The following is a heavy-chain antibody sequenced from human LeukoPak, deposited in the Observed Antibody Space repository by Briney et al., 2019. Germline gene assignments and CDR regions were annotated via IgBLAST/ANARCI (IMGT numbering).Heavy chain of an antibody. V-gene: IGHV4-39*01. Sequence: SETLSLTCTVSGGSISSSSYYWGWIRQPPGKGLEWIGSIYYSGNIYYNPSLKSRVTIFVDTSKNQFSLKLSSVTAADTAVYYCQSRYLEWLLGYWGQGTLVTVSS. J-gene: IGHJ4*02. CDR2: IYYSGNI. D-gene: IGHD3-3*01. CDR1: GGSISSSSYY. CDR3: QSRYLEWLLGY.